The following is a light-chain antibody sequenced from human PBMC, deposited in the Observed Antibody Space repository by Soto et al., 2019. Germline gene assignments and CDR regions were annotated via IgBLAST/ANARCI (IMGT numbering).Light chain of an antibody. CDR2: DAS. Sequence: DIQMTQSPSSLSASVGDRVTITCQASQDISNYLNWYQQKPGKAPKLLIYDASNLETGVPARFSGSGSGKEFTFTISNLQPEDIATYYCQQYDNLQLTFGGGTKMEIK. V-gene: IGKV1-33*01. J-gene: IGKJ4*02. CDR1: QDISNY. CDR3: QQYDNLQLT.